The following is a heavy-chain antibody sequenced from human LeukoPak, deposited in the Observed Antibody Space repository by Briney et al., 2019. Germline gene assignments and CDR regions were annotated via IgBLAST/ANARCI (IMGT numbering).Heavy chain of an antibody. CDR2: IYYSGST. J-gene: IGHJ4*02. CDR1: GGSISSYY. D-gene: IGHD3-22*01. Sequence: SETLSLTCTVSGGSISSYYWSWIRQPPGKGLEWIGYIYYSGSTSYNPSLKSRVTISVDTSKDQFSLKLSSVTAADTAVYYCARGYYYDSSGYLNWGQGTLVTVSS. V-gene: IGHV4-59*01. CDR3: ARGYYYDSSGYLN.